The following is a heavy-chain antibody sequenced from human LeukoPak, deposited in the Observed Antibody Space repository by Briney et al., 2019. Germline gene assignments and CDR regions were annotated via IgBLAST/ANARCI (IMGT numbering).Heavy chain of an antibody. CDR1: GGSISSYY. J-gene: IGHJ4*02. Sequence: SETLSLTCTVSGGSISSYYWSWIRQPAGKGLEWIGRIYTSGSTNYNPSLKSRVTMSVDTSKNQFSLKPSSVTAADTAVYYCAREYTGIAEYYFDYWGQGTLVTVSS. V-gene: IGHV4-4*07. CDR3: AREYTGIAEYYFDY. D-gene: IGHD6-13*01. CDR2: IYTSGST.